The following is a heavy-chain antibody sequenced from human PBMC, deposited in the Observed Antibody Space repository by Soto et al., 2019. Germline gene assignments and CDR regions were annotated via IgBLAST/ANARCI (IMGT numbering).Heavy chain of an antibody. V-gene: IGHV3-30-3*01. Sequence: AGSLRLSCAASGFSFSGYAMPCVRQAPGKGLERVAVISDDGTNKHYADSVRGRFTISRDNSKNTLNLQMDSLRPEDTAVYYCERAGSSRGLWLGPDYWGQGTQVTVSS. CDR1: GFSFSGYA. CDR3: ERAGSSRGLWLGPDY. CDR2: ISDDGTNK. D-gene: IGHD5-18*01. J-gene: IGHJ4*02.